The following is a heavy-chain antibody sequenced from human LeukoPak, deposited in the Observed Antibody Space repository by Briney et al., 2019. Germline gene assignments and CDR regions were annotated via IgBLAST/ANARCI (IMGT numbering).Heavy chain of an antibody. V-gene: IGHV3-11*03. CDR2: ISSSSSYT. D-gene: IGHD5-24*01. CDR3: AGSRDGYFLDY. CDR1: GFTLSIYW. J-gene: IGHJ4*02. Sequence: GGSLRLSCEASGFTLSIYWMSWVRQAPGKGLEWVSYISSSSSYTNYADSVKGRFTISRDNAKNSLYLQMNSLRAEDTAVYYCAGSRDGYFLDYWGQGTLVTVSS.